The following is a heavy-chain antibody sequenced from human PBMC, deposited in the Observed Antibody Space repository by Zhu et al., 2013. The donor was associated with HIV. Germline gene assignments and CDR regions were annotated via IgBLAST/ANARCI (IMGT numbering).Heavy chain of an antibody. V-gene: IGHV1-46*01. J-gene: IGHJ5*02. D-gene: IGHD3-3*01. CDR3: ARADGLELEEDWFDP. CDR2: INPSGGST. Sequence: QVQLVQSGAEVKKPGASVKVSCKASGYTFTSYYMHWVRQAPGQGLEWMGIINPSGGSTSYAQKFQGRVTMTRDTSTSTVYMELSSLRSEDTAVYYCARADGLELEEDWFDPWGQGTLVTVSS. CDR1: GYTFTSYY.